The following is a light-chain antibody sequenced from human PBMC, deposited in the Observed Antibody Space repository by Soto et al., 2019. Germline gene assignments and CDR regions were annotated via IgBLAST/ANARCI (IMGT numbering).Light chain of an antibody. CDR1: SSGVGSYNL. J-gene: IGLJ3*02. CDR3: CSYAGRSTFV. CDR2: EGS. V-gene: IGLV2-23*03. Sequence: QSALTHPASVSGSPGQSISISCTGTSSGVGSYNLVSWYQQHPGKAPKLMIYEGSKRPPGVSNRFSGSKSGNTASLTISGLQAEDEADYYCCSYAGRSTFVSGGGPKLTVL.